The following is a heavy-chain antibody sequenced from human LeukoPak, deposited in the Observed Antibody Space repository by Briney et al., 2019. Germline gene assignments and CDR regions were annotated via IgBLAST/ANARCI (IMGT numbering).Heavy chain of an antibody. D-gene: IGHD3-22*01. CDR3: ARDLHYYDSSGYSV. CDR1: GFTFSSYW. CDR2: IKQDGSEK. Sequence: GGSLRLSCAASGFTFSSYWMSWVRQAPGKGLEWVANIKQDGSEKYYVDSVKGRFTISRDNAKNSLYLQMNSLRAEDTAVYYCARDLHYYDSSGYSVWGQGTLVTVSS. J-gene: IGHJ4*02. V-gene: IGHV3-7*01.